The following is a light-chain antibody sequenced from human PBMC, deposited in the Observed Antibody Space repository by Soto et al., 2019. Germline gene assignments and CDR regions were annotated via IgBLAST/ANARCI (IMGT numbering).Light chain of an antibody. CDR3: SSFTSSITYV. J-gene: IGLJ1*01. CDR1: SSDVGGYNY. V-gene: IGLV2-14*03. CDR2: DVS. Sequence: QSALTQPASVSGSPGQSITISCTGTSSDVGGYNYVSWYQQHPGKAPKLMIYDVSYRPSGVSNSFSGSKSGNTASLTISGLQAEDEADYYCSSFTSSITYVFGTGTKVTVL.